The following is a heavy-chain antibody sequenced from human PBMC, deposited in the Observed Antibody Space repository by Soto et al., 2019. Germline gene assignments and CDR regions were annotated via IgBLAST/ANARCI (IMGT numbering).Heavy chain of an antibody. Sequence: SETLSLTCTVSGGSISSSSYYWGWIRQPPGKGLEWIGSIYYSGSTYYNPSLKSRVTISVDTSKNQFSLKLSSVTAADTAVYYCARQMSYDFWSGYPPRTPANWFDPWGQGTLVTVSS. D-gene: IGHD3-3*01. CDR3: ARQMSYDFWSGYPPRTPANWFDP. CDR1: GGSISSSSYY. V-gene: IGHV4-39*01. CDR2: IYYSGST. J-gene: IGHJ5*02.